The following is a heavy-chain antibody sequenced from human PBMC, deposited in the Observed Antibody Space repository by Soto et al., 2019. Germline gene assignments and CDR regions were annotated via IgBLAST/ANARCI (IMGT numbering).Heavy chain of an antibody. Sequence: QVQLQESGPGLVKPSQTLSLTCTVSGGSISSGGYYWRWLRQHPGKGLEWIGYISYSGSTYYNPSLKSRVTISVDTSKNQFHRKLSSVTAADTAVYYCARSGPGSYFDYWGQGTLVTVSS. V-gene: IGHV4-31*03. CDR1: GGSISSGGYY. D-gene: IGHD1-26*01. CDR3: ARSGPGSYFDY. J-gene: IGHJ4*02. CDR2: ISYSGST.